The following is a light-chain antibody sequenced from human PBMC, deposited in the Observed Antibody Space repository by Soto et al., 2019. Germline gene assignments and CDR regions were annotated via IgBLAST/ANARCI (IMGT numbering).Light chain of an antibody. CDR2: DVS. Sequence: QSAPTQPASVSGSPGQSIAISCPGTSSDVGGYSYVSWYQQQPGKAPKLVISDVSNRPSGVSDRFSGSKSGNTASLTISGLQTEDEADYYCASYTTSSTYVFGTGTKVTVL. J-gene: IGLJ1*01. V-gene: IGLV2-14*01. CDR3: ASYTTSSTYV. CDR1: SSDVGGYSY.